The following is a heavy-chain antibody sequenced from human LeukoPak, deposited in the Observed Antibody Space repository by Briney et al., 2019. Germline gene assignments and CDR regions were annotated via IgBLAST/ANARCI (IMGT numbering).Heavy chain of an antibody. CDR3: ARTRGFGELLGEGFDH. D-gene: IGHD3-10*01. CDR2: SYYSGNT. CDR1: GGSITTTTYY. Sequence: PSETLSLTCTLSGGSITTTTYYWGWIRHPPGKGLEWIGSSYYSGNTYYNPSLKSQLTISIDTSRKQFSLKLSSVTAADTAVYYCARTRGFGELLGEGFDHWGQGTLVTVSS. V-gene: IGHV4-39*01. J-gene: IGHJ5*02.